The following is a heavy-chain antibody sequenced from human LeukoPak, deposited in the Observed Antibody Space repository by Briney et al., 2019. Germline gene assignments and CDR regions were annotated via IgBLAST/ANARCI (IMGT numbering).Heavy chain of an antibody. CDR2: IKSKTDGGTT. CDR3: TTDLRVLWFGVSGYFDY. Sequence: GGSLRLSCAASGFTFSNAWMSWVRQAPGKGLEWVGRIKSKTDGGTTGYAAPVKGRFTISRDDSKNTLYLQMNSLKTEDTAVYYCTTDLRVLWFGVSGYFDYWGQGTLVTVSS. D-gene: IGHD3-10*01. J-gene: IGHJ4*02. V-gene: IGHV3-15*01. CDR1: GFTFSNAW.